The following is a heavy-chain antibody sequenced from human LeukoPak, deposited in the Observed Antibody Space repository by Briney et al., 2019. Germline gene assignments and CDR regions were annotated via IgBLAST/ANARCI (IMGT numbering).Heavy chain of an antibody. CDR2: ISWNSGSI. J-gene: IGHJ6*03. V-gene: IGHV3-9*03. CDR1: GFTFDDYG. D-gene: IGHD3-22*01. Sequence: GRSLRLSCAASGFTFDDYGMRWVRQAPGKGLEWVSGISWNSGSISYADSVKGRFTISRDNAKNSLYLQMNRLRAEDMALYYCAKDKTPHYYDISGYMDVWGKGTTVTVSS. CDR3: AKDKTPHYYDISGYMDV.